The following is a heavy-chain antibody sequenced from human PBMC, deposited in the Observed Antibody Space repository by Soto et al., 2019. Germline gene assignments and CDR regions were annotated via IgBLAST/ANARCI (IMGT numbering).Heavy chain of an antibody. Sequence: QVQLVESGGDLVKPGGSLRLSCAASGFTFSDHYMSWIRQAPGKGLEWIGYSSNSGSFTRYADTVKGRFSISRDNAKNSLYLQINSLRGDDTAIYYCVRSGDKYKLLDYWGQGTPVTVSS. CDR1: GFTFSDHY. J-gene: IGHJ4*02. CDR2: SSNSGSFT. D-gene: IGHD2-2*01. CDR3: VRSGDKYKLLDY. V-gene: IGHV3-11*06.